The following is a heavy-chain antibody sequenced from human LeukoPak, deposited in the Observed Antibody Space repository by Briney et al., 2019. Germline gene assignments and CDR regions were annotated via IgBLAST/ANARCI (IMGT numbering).Heavy chain of an antibody. CDR1: GFTFSSYS. V-gene: IGHV3-21*01. CDR3: ARDRGWGVSAFDI. D-gene: IGHD3-16*01. CDR2: ISSSSSYI. Sequence: PGRSLRLSCAASGFTFSSYSMNWVRQAPGKGLEWVSSISSSSSYIYYADSVKGRFTISRDNAKNSLYLQMNSLRAEDTAVYYCARDRGWGVSAFDIWGQGTMVTVSS. J-gene: IGHJ3*02.